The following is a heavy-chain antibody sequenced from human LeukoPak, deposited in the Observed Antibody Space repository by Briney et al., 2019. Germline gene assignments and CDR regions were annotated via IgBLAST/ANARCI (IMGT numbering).Heavy chain of an antibody. CDR3: ARAGLSGGRYAQAEGFDI. V-gene: IGHV1-69*13. D-gene: IGHD1-26*01. CDR2: IIPIFGTA. J-gene: IGHJ3*02. CDR1: GGTFSSYA. Sequence: SVKVSCKASGGTFSSYAISWVRQAPGQGLEWMGGIIPIFGTANYAQKFQGRVTMTADESTSTAYMELSSLRSEDTAVYYCARAGLSGGRYAQAEGFDIRGQGTMVTVSS.